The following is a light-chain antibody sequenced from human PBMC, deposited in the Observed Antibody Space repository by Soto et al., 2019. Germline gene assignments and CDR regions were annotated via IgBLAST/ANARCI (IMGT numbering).Light chain of an antibody. CDR2: AAS. V-gene: IGKV1-39*01. Sequence: DIQMTQSPSSLSASIGDRVTITCLASQSIIDYLNWYQQKPGKAPKLLIFAASSLQSGVPSRFSGSRSGPDFTLTISSLQPEDFATYYCQQSYSSPPTFGQGTKVDIK. CDR3: QQSYSSPPT. J-gene: IGKJ1*01. CDR1: QSIIDY.